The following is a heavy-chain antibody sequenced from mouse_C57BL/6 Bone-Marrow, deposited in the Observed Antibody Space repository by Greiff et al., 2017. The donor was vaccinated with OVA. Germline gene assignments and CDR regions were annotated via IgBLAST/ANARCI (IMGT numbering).Heavy chain of an antibody. CDR3: ARYGLYYFDY. V-gene: IGHV1-54*01. CDR2: INPGSGGT. CDR1: GYAFTNYL. J-gene: IGHJ2*01. D-gene: IGHD6-1*01. Sequence: QVQLQQSGAELVRPGTSVKVSCKASGYAFTNYLIEWVKQRPGQGLEWIGVINPGSGGTNYNEKFKGKATLTADKSSSTAYMQLSCLTSEDSAVYFCARYGLYYFDYWGQGTTLTVSS.